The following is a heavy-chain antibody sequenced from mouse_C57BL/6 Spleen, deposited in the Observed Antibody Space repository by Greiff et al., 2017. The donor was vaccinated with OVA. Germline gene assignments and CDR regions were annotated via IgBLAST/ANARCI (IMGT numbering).Heavy chain of an antibody. CDR2: IYPRSGNT. D-gene: IGHD1-1*01. V-gene: IGHV1-81*01. CDR1: GYTFTSYG. Sequence: QVQLQQSGAELARPGASVKLSCKASGYTFTSYGISWVKQRTGQGLEWIGEIYPRSGNTSYNEKFKGKATLTADKSSSTAYMELRSRTSEDAAVYCCATGTVVATGDYWGQGTTLTVSS. CDR3: ATGTVVATGDY. J-gene: IGHJ2*01.